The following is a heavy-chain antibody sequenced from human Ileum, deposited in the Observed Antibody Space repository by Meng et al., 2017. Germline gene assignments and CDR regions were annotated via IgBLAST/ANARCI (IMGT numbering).Heavy chain of an antibody. Sequence: GGSLRLSCAVSGLTFTNYAMTWVRQAPGRGLEWVSGINDDGGKSFYADPVKGRFTISRDNSKSTLYLQMNSLRAEDSAVYYCVKGGWRTVFDYWGQGTPVTVSS. V-gene: IGHV3-23*01. J-gene: IGHJ4*02. CDR3: VKGGWRTVFDY. CDR2: INDDGGKS. CDR1: GLTFTNYA. D-gene: IGHD3/OR15-3a*01.